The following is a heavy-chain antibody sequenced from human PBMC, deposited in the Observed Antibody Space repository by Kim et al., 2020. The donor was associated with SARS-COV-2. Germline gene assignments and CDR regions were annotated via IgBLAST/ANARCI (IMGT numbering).Heavy chain of an antibody. J-gene: IGHJ2*01. D-gene: IGHD4-17*01. CDR1: AYSISSDYY. Sequence: SETLSLTCIVSAYSISSDYYWGWIRQPPGKGLEWIGAIYHTGSTDYNPSLKSRVTITVDTSKNQFSLKLRSVTAADTAVYYCARGLRWSHWYFGVWGRGTLVTVCS. CDR3: ARGLRWSHWYFGV. CDR2: IYHTGST. V-gene: IGHV4-38-2*02.